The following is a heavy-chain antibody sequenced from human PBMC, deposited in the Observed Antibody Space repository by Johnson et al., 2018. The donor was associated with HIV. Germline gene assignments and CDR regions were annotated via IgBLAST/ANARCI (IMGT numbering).Heavy chain of an antibody. Sequence: QVQLVESGGGVVRPGGSLRLSCAASGFIFSDYYMNWIRQAPGKGLEWVSYITGSGTTIYYADSVRGRFTISRDNANNSLYLQMNSLRAEYTAVYYCAKGYSSSWYVAFDIWGQGTMVTVSS. V-gene: IGHV3-11*04. D-gene: IGHD6-13*01. CDR2: ITGSGTTI. CDR3: AKGYSSSWYVAFDI. CDR1: GFIFSDYY. J-gene: IGHJ3*02.